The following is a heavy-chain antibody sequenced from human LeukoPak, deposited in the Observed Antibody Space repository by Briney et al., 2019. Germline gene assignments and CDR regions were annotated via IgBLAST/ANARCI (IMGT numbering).Heavy chain of an antibody. CDR1: GVTFSSYA. J-gene: IGHJ4*02. V-gene: IGHV3-23*01. D-gene: IGHD4-17*01. CDR3: AREVDYGDYYFDY. CDR2: ISGSGGST. Sequence: TGGSLRLSGAASGVTFSSYAMSWVRQAPGKGLEWVSAISGSGGSTYYADSVKGRFTISRDNSKNTLYLPMNSLRAEDTAVYYCAREVDYGDYYFDYWGQGTLVTVSS.